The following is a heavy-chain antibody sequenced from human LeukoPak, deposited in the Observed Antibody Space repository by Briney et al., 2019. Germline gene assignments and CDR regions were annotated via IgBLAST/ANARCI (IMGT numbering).Heavy chain of an antibody. D-gene: IGHD3-22*01. J-gene: IGHJ4*02. CDR3: ATARYDSSGPLDY. V-gene: IGHV4-34*01. CDR1: GGSFSGCY. Sequence: SETLCLTCAVYGGSFSGCYWSWIRQPPGKGLEWIGEINHSGSTNYNPSLKSRVTISVDTSKNQFSLKLSSVTAADTAVYYCATARYDSSGPLDYWGQGTLVTVSS. CDR2: INHSGST.